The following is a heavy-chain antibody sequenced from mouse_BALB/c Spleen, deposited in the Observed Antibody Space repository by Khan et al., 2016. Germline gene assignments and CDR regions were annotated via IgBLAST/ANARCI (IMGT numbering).Heavy chain of an antibody. Sequence: QIQLVQSGPELKKPGKTVKISCKASGYTFTNYGMNWVKQAPGKGLKWMGWINTYSGESTYADDFKERFAFSLETSAITAYLQINNLKNEDTATXCCARYRYYYGSSRYSDVWGAVTAVTVSS. D-gene: IGHD1-1*01. CDR3: ARYRYYYGSSRYSDV. V-gene: IGHV9-3-1*01. CDR1: GYTFTNYG. CDR2: INTYSGES. J-gene: IGHJ1*01.